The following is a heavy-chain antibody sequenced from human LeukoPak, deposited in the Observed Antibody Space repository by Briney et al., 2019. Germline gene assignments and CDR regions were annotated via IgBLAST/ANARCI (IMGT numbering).Heavy chain of an antibody. CDR1: GFIFDDFG. J-gene: IGHJ4*02. V-gene: IGHV3-20*04. D-gene: IGHD1-26*01. CDR2: INWNGGST. Sequence: GGSLRLSCAASGFIFDDFGMNWVRQVPGKGLEWVSGINWNGGSTGYADSVEGRFTISRDNAKNALYLQMNSLRAEDTALYYCARASGGSYLYYFDYWGQGTLVTVSS. CDR3: ARASGGSYLYYFDY.